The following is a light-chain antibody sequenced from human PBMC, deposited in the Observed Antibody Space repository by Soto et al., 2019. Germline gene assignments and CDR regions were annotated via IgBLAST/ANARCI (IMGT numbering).Light chain of an antibody. CDR3: QQYGSSPYT. Sequence: EIVLTQSPATLSAYPGERATLSCRATQTVWTNYLAWFHHRPGQAPRLLMYGASSRATGIPDRFSGTGSGTDFTLTISRLEPEDFAVYYCQQYGSSPYTFGLGTKVDIK. CDR1: QTVWTNY. V-gene: IGKV3-20*01. J-gene: IGKJ2*01. CDR2: GAS.